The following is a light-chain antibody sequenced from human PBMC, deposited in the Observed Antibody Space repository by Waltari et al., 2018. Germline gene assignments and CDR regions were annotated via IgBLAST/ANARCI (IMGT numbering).Light chain of an antibody. V-gene: IGLV4-69*01. CDR3: QTGGHGTWV. CDR1: SGHSSNI. CDR2: VNSDGSH. J-gene: IGLJ3*02. Sequence: QLVLTQSPSASASLGASVKLTCTLSSGHSSNILAWLQQQPEKGPRYLMKVNSDGSHSKGDEIPDRFSGSSSGAERYLTISTVQSEDEADYYCQTGGHGTWVFGGGTKLTVL.